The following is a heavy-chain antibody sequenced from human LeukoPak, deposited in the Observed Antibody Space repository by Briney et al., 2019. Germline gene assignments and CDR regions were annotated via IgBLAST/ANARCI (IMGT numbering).Heavy chain of an antibody. CDR3: ARDRSTCSGGSCYSRFDY. J-gene: IGHJ4*02. CDR2: INPNSGGT. CDR1: GYTFTGYY. Sequence: GASVKVSCKASGYTFTGYYMHWVRQAPGQGLEWMGWINPNSGGTNYAQKFQGWVTMTRDTSISTAYMELSRLRSDDTAVYYCARDRSTCSGGSCYSRFDYWGQGTLVTVSS. D-gene: IGHD2-15*01. V-gene: IGHV1-2*04.